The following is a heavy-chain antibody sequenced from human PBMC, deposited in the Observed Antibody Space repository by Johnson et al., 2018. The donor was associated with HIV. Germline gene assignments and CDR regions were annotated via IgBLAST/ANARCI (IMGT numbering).Heavy chain of an antibody. CDR3: AREIIAARPSAFDI. CDR2: ISYDGSNK. Sequence: QVQLVESGGGLEQPGRSLRLSCAASGFTFSSYGMHWVRQAPGKGLEWVAVISYDGSNKYYADSGKCRFTISRDNSKNTLYLQMNSLRADDTAVYYCAREIIAARPSAFDIWGQGTMVTVSS. J-gene: IGHJ3*02. D-gene: IGHD6-6*01. CDR1: GFTFSSYG. V-gene: IGHV3-30*03.